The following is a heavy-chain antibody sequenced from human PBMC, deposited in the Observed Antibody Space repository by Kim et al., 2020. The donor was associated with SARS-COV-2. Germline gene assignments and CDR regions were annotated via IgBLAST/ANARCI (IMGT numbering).Heavy chain of an antibody. D-gene: IGHD3-10*01. V-gene: IGHV3-11*01. CDR2: ISSGGRTI. J-gene: IGHJ4*02. CDR1: GFTFNDYY. CDR3: VRESYGSSRWFDF. Sequence: GGSLRLSCVASGFTFNDYYMSWIRQAPGKGQEWISFISSGGRTIYYANSVEGRFTISRDNAENTLYLEMTDVRVEDTAGYYCVRESYGSSRWFDFWGQGTLVTVSS.